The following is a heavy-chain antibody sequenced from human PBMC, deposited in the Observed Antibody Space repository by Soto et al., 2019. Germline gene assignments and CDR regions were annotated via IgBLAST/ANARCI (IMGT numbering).Heavy chain of an antibody. D-gene: IGHD6-13*01. Sequence: QVQLVESGGGVVQPGRSLRLSCAASGFTFSSYAMHWVRQAPGKGLEWVAVISFDGSNKYYADSVKGRFTISRDNSKNTLNLQMNSLRAEDTAVYYCARAYSSSWYPAEYFQHWGQGTLVTVSS. V-gene: IGHV3-30-3*01. CDR3: ARAYSSSWYPAEYFQH. CDR2: ISFDGSNK. CDR1: GFTFSSYA. J-gene: IGHJ1*01.